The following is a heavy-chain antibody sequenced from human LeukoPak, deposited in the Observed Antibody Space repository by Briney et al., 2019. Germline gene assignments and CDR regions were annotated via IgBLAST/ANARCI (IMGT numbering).Heavy chain of an antibody. CDR1: GGTFSSYA. CDR3: AIERALYGDYRRSLDY. CDR2: IIPIFGTA. V-gene: IGHV1-69*05. J-gene: IGHJ4*02. Sequence: SVKVSCKASGGTFSSYAISWVRQAPGQGLEWMGRIIPIFGTANYAQKFQGRVTITTDESTSTAYMELSSLSSEDTAVYYCAIERALYGDYRRSLDYWGQGTLVTVSS. D-gene: IGHD4-17*01.